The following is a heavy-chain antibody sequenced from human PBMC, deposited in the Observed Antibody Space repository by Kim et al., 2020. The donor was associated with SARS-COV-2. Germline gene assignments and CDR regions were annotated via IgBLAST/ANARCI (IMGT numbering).Heavy chain of an antibody. CDR2: ISGSGGST. CDR3: AKDYSSTGHHYYGMDV. D-gene: IGHD6-13*01. CDR1: GFTFSSYA. J-gene: IGHJ6*02. V-gene: IGHV3-23*01. Sequence: GGSLRLSCAASGFTFSSYAMSWVRQAPGKGLEWVSAISGSGGSTYYADSVKGRFTISRDNSKNTLYLQMNSLRAEDTAVYYCAKDYSSTGHHYYGMDVWGQGTTVPVSS.